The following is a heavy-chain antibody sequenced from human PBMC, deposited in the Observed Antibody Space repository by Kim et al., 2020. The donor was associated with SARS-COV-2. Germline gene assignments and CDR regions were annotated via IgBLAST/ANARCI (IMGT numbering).Heavy chain of an antibody. CDR1: GGSISSYY. V-gene: IGHV4-59*01. CDR2: IYYSGST. D-gene: IGHD3-16*01. Sequence: SETLSLTCTVSGGSISSYYWSWIQQPPGKGLEWIGYIYYSGSTNYNPSLKSRVTISVDTSKNQFSLKLSSVTAADTAVYYCARVGGRDTTYYYYYGMDVWGQGTTVTVSS. J-gene: IGHJ6*02. CDR3: ARVGGRDTTYYYYYGMDV.